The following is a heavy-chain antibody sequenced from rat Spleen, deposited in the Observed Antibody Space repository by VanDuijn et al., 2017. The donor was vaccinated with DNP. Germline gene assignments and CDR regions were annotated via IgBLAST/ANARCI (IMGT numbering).Heavy chain of an antibody. CDR3: ARGGRSYFDY. J-gene: IGHJ2*01. CDR1: GFTFSNYY. Sequence: EVQLVESGGGLVQPGRSMKLSCAASGFTFSNYYMAWVRQAPTKGLEWVASISTGGGTLYYRDSVKGRFTISRDDAKSTLYLQMNSLRSEDTATYYCARGGRSYFDYWGQGVMVTVSS. CDR2: ISTGGGTL. V-gene: IGHV5-25*01. D-gene: IGHD1-11*01.